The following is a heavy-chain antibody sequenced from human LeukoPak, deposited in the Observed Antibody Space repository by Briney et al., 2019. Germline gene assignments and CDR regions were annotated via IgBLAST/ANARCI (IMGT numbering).Heavy chain of an antibody. CDR1: GYTFTSYY. J-gene: IGHJ4*02. V-gene: IGHV1-46*01. Sequence: AASVKVSCKASGYTFTSYYMHWVRHAPGQGLEWMGIINPSGGSTSYAQKFQGRVTMTRDTSTSTVYMELSSLRSEDTAVYYCARENAPYYDSSGYYYDWGQGTLVTVSS. CDR2: INPSGGST. CDR3: ARENAPYYDSSGYYYD. D-gene: IGHD3-22*01.